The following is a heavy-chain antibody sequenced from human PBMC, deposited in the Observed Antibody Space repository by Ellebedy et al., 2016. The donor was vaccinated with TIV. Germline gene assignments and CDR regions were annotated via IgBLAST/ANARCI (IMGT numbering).Heavy chain of an antibody. CDR2: IKQDGSEK. V-gene: IGHV3-7*01. CDR1: GFIFSDYW. Sequence: GESLKISCAASGFIFSDYWMHWVRQAPGKGLEWVANIKQDGSEKYYVGSVKGRFTISRDNAKNSLYLQMNSLRAEDTAVYYCVRAIGTSSSYWGQGTLVTVSS. D-gene: IGHD6-6*01. CDR3: VRAIGTSSSY. J-gene: IGHJ4*02.